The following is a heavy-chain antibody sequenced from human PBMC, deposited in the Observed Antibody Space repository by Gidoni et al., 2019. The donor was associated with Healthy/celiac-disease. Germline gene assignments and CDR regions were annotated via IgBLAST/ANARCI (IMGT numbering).Heavy chain of an antibody. D-gene: IGHD2-2*02. J-gene: IGHJ6*03. Sequence: QVQLVQSGAEVKKPGASVKVSCKASGYTFPSYDINWVRQATGQGLEWMGWMNPNSGNTGYAQKFQGRVTMTRNTSISTAYMELSSLRSEDTAVYYCARAACSTSCYILTGYYYYYYMDVWGKGTTVTVSS. CDR2: MNPNSGNT. CDR3: ARAACSTSCYILTGYYYYYYMDV. CDR1: GYTFPSYD. V-gene: IGHV1-8*01.